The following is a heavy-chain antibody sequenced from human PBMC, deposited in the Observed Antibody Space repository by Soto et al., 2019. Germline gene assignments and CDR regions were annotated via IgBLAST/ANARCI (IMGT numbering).Heavy chain of an antibody. CDR1: GGTFSSYA. D-gene: IGHD2-15*01. CDR2: IIPIFGTA. V-gene: IGHV1-69*01. J-gene: IGHJ4*02. Sequence: QVQLVQSGAEVKKPGSSVKVSCKASGGTFSSYAISWVRQAPGQGLEWMGGIIPIFGTANYAQKFQGRVTSTADESTSSAYMGLSSLRSEDTAVYYCAGGAGVVVAAAYYFDYWGQGTLVTVSS. CDR3: AGGAGVVVAAAYYFDY.